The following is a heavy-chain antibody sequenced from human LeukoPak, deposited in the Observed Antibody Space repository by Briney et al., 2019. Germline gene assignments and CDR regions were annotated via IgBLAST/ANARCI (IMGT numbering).Heavy chain of an antibody. CDR3: AKESDGSGSYD. CDR1: GFTFSSYE. Sequence: PGGSLRLSCAASGFTFSSYEMNWVRQAPGKGLEWVAFIRYDGSNKYYADSVKGRFTISRDNSKNTLYLQMNSLRAEDTAVYYCAKESDGSGSYDWGQGTLVTVSS. J-gene: IGHJ4*02. V-gene: IGHV3-30*02. CDR2: IRYDGSNK. D-gene: IGHD3-10*01.